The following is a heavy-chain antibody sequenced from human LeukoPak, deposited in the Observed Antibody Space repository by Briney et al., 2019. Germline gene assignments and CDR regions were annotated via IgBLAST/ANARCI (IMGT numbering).Heavy chain of an antibody. J-gene: IGHJ4*02. CDR1: GYSFTSYW. CDR3: ARAPLGYYYDSSGYYLDY. CDR2: IYPGDSDT. V-gene: IGHV5-51*01. Sequence: GESLKISCKGSGYSFTSYWIGWVRQMPGKGLEWMGIIYPGDSDTRYSPSFQGQVTISADKSISTAYLQWSSLKASDTAMYYCARAPLGYYYDSSGYYLDYWSQGTLVTVSS. D-gene: IGHD3-22*01.